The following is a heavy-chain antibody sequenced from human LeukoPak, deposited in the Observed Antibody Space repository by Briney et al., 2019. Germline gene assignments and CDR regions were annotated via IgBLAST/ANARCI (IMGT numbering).Heavy chain of an antibody. CDR1: GFTFSSYA. J-gene: IGHJ5*02. CDR2: ISGSGGST. Sequence: GGSLRLSCAASGFTFSSYAMSWVRQAPGKGLEWVSAISGSGGSTYYADSVKGRFTISRDNSKNTLYLQMNSLRAEDTAVYYCAKDRLMVRGVIITSPNWFDPWGQGTLVTVSS. V-gene: IGHV3-23*01. CDR3: AKDRLMVRGVIITSPNWFDP. D-gene: IGHD3-10*01.